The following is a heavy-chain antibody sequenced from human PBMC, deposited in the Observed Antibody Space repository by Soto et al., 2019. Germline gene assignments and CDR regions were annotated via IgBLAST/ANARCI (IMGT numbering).Heavy chain of an antibody. CDR1: GGSFSGYY. Sequence: SETLSLTCAVYGGSFSGYYWSWIRQPPGKGLEWIGEINHSGSTNYNPSLKSRVTISVDTSKNQFSLKLSSVTAADTAVYYCARTLGLWFGVLDYWGQGTLVTVSS. CDR2: INHSGST. V-gene: IGHV4-34*01. CDR3: ARTLGLWFGVLDY. D-gene: IGHD3-10*01. J-gene: IGHJ4*02.